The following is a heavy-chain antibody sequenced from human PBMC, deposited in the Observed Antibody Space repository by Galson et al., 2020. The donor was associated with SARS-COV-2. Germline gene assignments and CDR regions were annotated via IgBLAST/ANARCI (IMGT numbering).Heavy chain of an antibody. CDR1: GGSISSSSYY. Sequence: SETLSLTCTVSGGSISSSSYYWGWIRQPPGKGLEWIGSIYYSGSTYYNPSLPSRVSIAVDTSKDQFSLKLSSVTAADTAVYYCARQILTGYYSFYYFDYWGQGTLVTVSS. CDR3: ARQILTGYYSFYYFDY. V-gene: IGHV4-39*01. D-gene: IGHD3-9*01. J-gene: IGHJ4*02. CDR2: IYYSGST.